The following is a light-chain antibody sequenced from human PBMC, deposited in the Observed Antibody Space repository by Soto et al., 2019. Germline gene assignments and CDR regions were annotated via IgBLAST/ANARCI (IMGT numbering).Light chain of an antibody. CDR2: GAA. V-gene: IGKV3-15*01. J-gene: IGKJ4*01. CDR3: QMYNNWVGT. CDR1: QSISSN. Sequence: EIVMTQSPAILSVSPGERATLSCRANQSISSNLAWYQQKPGQAPRLPIYGAATRATGIPARFSGSGSGTDFTLTINSLQSEDFAVYYCQMYNNWVGTFGGGTKVEIK.